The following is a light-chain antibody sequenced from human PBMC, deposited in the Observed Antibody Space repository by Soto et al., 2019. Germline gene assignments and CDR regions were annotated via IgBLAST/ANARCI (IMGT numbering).Light chain of an antibody. CDR1: ETIATY. CDR2: GAS. Sequence: DIQMTQSPSSLSASVGDRVTISCRASETIATYLNWYQQKPGRVPEVLIYGASRLQRGVPSRFTGSGYGINFTLTINNLQPADFATYYCQQYNSYSTFGQGTKLEIK. J-gene: IGKJ2*01. V-gene: IGKV1-39*01. CDR3: QQYNSYST.